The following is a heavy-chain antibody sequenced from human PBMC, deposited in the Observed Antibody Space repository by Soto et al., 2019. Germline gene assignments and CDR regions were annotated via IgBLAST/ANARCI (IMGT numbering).Heavy chain of an antibody. V-gene: IGHV3-11*06. CDR2: ISSSSSYT. D-gene: IGHD6-19*01. CDR3: ARSIAVAGPGGPFDY. Sequence: QVQLVESGGGLVKPGGSLRLSCAASGFTFSDYYMSWIRQAPGKGLEWVSYISSSSSYTNYADSVKGRFTISRDNAKNSLYLQMNRLRAEDTAVYYCARSIAVAGPGGPFDYWGQGTLVTVSS. J-gene: IGHJ4*02. CDR1: GFTFSDYY.